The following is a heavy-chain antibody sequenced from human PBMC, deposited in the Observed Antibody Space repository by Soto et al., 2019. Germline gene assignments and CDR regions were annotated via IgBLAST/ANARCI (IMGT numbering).Heavy chain of an antibody. CDR3: ARLAVSTVKSVYYYYYYMDV. CDR2: INHSGST. J-gene: IGHJ6*03. CDR1: GGSFGGYY. Sequence: QVQLRQWGAGLLKPSETLSLTCAVYGGSFGGYYWSWIRQPPGKGLEWIGEINHSGSTNYNPSLKSRVTISVDTSKNQFSLKLSSVTAADTAVYYCARLAVSTVKSVYYYYYYMDVWGKGTTVTVSS. V-gene: IGHV4-34*01. D-gene: IGHD4-17*01.